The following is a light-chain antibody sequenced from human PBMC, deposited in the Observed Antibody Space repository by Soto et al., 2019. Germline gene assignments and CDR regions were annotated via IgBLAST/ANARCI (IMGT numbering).Light chain of an antibody. V-gene: IGLV2-14*01. CDR2: DVS. Sequence: QAVVTQPASVSGSPGQSITISCTGTSSDIGGYNYVSWYQQHPGKAPKLMIYDVSIRPSGVSNRFSGSKSGNTASLTISGLQAEDEADYYCSSYTSSSTWVFGGGTKLTVL. CDR3: SSYTSSSTWV. CDR1: SSDIGGYNY. J-gene: IGLJ3*02.